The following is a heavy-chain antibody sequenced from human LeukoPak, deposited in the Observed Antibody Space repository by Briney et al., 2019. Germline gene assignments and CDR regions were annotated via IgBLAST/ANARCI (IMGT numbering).Heavy chain of an antibody. J-gene: IGHJ4*02. D-gene: IGHD1-26*01. CDR3: ARGGPTGSNYFDF. CDR2: ISGSGGST. Sequence: GGSLRLSCAAAGFTFSSYAMSWVRQAPGKGLEWVSSISGSGGSTYYADSVKGRFTISRDNSKNPLYLQMNSLRADDTAVYYCARGGPTGSNYFDFWGQGTLVTVSS. CDR1: GFTFSSYA. V-gene: IGHV3-23*01.